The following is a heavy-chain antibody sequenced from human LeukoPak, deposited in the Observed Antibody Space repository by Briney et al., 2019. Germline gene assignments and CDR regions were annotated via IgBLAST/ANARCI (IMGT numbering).Heavy chain of an antibody. CDR3: ARDPYSGSYSDYYYYYMDV. CDR1: GFTFSSYW. CDR2: ISGDGSGI. V-gene: IGHV3-74*01. Sequence: GGSLRLSCAASGFTFSSYWMHWVRQLPGKGLVWVARISGDGSGINHADSVKGRFTISRDNARNTLYLQMNSLRGEDTAVYYCARDPYSGSYSDYYYYYMDVWGKGTTVTVSS. J-gene: IGHJ6*03. D-gene: IGHD1-26*01.